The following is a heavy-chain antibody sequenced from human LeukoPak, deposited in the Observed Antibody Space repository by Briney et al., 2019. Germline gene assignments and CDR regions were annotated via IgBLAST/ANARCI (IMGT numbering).Heavy chain of an antibody. J-gene: IGHJ4*02. Sequence: GGSLRLSCAASGFTFNNYWLSWVRQAPGKGLEWVSAISGSGGSTYYADSVKGRFTISRDNSKNTLYLQMNSLRAEDTAVYYCAKGNYYYGSGSYYMADYWGQGTLVTVSS. V-gene: IGHV3-23*01. CDR1: GFTFNNYW. CDR3: AKGNYYYGSGSYYMADY. D-gene: IGHD3-10*01. CDR2: ISGSGGST.